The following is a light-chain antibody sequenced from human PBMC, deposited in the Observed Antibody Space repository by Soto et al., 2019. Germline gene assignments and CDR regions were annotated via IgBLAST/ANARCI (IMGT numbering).Light chain of an antibody. CDR3: QSYDSSLRGYV. CDR2: GNN. Sequence: QPVLTNPLSGSRAAGQRVTIFCTGSSSNIGAGYDVKWYQQLPGTAPKLLLYGNNNGPSGVPDRFSGSKSDTSASLAITGLQAEDEADYYCQSYDSSLRGYVFGAGTKVTVL. V-gene: IGLV1-40*01. J-gene: IGLJ1*01. CDR1: SSNIGAGYD.